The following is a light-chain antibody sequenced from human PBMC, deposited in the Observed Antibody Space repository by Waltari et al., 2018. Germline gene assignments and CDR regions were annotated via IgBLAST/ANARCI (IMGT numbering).Light chain of an antibody. J-gene: IGLJ3*02. CDR1: NSDIGTYDY. CDR2: DVR. V-gene: IGLV2-14*03. Sequence: HSALTQSASVSGSPGQSITIPCTGTNSDIGTYDYVSWFQQLPGKAPKPIIYDVRNRPSGISNRFSGSKSGITASLSISGLLAEDEAYYYCSSYASSSTWVFGGGTKLTVL. CDR3: SSYASSSTWV.